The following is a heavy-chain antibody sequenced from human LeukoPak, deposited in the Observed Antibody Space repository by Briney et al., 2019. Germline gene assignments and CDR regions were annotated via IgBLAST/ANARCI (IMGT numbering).Heavy chain of an antibody. V-gene: IGHV3-23*01. CDR3: AKFFAPSGGASGWPWTMDY. CDR1: GFSFSSHA. J-gene: IGHJ4*02. Sequence: GGSLRLSCAASGFSFSSHAMTWVHQSPGQGLEWGAAISGSGTTTYYAGSAKGRFTISRDNSKNTLYLQMNSLRADDTAVFYCAKFFAPSGGASGWPWTMDYWGQGALVTVSS. D-gene: IGHD6-25*01. CDR2: ISGSGTTT.